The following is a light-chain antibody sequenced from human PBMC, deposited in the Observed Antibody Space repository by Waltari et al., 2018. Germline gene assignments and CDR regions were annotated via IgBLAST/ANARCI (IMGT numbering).Light chain of an antibody. CDR1: QSVSSSY. Sequence: ELVLTQSPGTLSSSPGESATLSCRASQSVSSSYLAWYQQKPGQAPRLLIYGASSRATGIPDRFSGSGSGTDFTLTISRLEPEDFAVYYCQQYGSSPWTFGQGTKVEIK. CDR3: QQYGSSPWT. CDR2: GAS. V-gene: IGKV3-20*01. J-gene: IGKJ1*01.